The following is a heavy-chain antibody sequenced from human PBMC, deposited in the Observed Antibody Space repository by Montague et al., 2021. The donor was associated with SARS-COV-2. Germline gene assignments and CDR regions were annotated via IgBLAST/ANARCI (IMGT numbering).Heavy chain of an antibody. J-gene: IGHJ3*01. D-gene: IGHD1-26*01. Sequence: SETLSLTCAVYGGSFSGYYLNWIRQPPGKGLEWIGEINHSGSTNXNPSLKSRVTIAVDTSKNQFSLKLNSLTAADTAIYYCARVTWPVPVGGTFGAFDVWGQGTVVTVSS. CDR2: INHSGST. V-gene: IGHV4-34*01. CDR3: ARVTWPVPVGGTFGAFDV. CDR1: GGSFSGYY.